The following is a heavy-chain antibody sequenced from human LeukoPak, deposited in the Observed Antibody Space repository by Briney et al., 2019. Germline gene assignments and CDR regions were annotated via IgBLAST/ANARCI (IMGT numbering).Heavy chain of an antibody. D-gene: IGHD3-10*01. CDR3: ARLYYGSGSKPLDY. V-gene: IGHV1-46*01. Sequence: ITNPSGGSTSYAQKFQGRVTMTRDTSTSTVYMELSSLRSEDTAVYYCARLYYGSGSKPLDYWGQGTLVTVSS. CDR2: TNPSGGST. J-gene: IGHJ4*02.